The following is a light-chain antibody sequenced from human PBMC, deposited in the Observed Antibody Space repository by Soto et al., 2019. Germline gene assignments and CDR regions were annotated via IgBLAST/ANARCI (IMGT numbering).Light chain of an antibody. CDR2: GAS. Sequence: DIILTQSPAIVSVSPGERATLSCRASRSVSTNLAWYQHKHGQAPRLLIYGASTRVTDIPASCSGSGSGTDFTLTINYLKSEDFGVYYCQQYDKSRHPITFGGGTKVEI. CDR1: RSVSTN. CDR3: QQYDKSRHPIT. V-gene: IGKV3-15*01. J-gene: IGKJ4*01.